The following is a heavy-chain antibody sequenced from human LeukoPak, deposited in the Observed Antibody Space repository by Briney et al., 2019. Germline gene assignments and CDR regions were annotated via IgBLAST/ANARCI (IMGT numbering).Heavy chain of an antibody. V-gene: IGHV1-2*02. D-gene: IGHD3-22*01. CDR2: INPNSGGT. CDR1: GYTFTGYY. CDR3: ARVPYYDSSGYYQDKTYYFDY. J-gene: IGHJ4*02. Sequence: ASVKVSCKASGYTFTGYYMHWVRQAPGQGLEWMGWINPNSGGTNYAQKFQGRVTMTRDTSISTAYMELSRLRSDDTAVYYCARVPYYDSSGYYQDKTYYFDYWGQGTLVTVSS.